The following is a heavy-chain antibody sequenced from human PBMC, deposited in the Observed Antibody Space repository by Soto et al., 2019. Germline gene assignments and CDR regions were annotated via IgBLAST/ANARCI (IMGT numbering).Heavy chain of an antibody. V-gene: IGHV3-11*01. D-gene: IGHD1-7*01. J-gene: IGHJ4*02. CDR3: GRVDWNYLGISS. Sequence: GGSLRLSCTASGFTFSDDYMSWLRQAPGKGLEWISYINPTEATTFYTDSVRGRFTVSRDNARQSLFLQMDSLRADDTAVYYCGRVDWNYLGISSWGQGTLVTVSS. CDR1: GFTFSDDY. CDR2: INPTEATT.